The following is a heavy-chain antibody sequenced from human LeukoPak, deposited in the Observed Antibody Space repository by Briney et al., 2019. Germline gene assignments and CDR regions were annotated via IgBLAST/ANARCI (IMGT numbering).Heavy chain of an antibody. V-gene: IGHV4-59*01. J-gene: IGHJ6*03. Sequence: PSETLSLTCTVSGGSISSYYWSWIRQPPGKGLEWTGYIYYSGSTNYNPSGSTNYNPSLKRRVTISVDTSNDQFSLKLSSVTAADTAVYYCARSSEGRYYYDSSGYSYYYYYMDVWGKGTTVTISS. CDR1: GGSISSYY. CDR2: IYYSGSTNYNPSGST. CDR3: ARSSEGRYYYDSSGYSYYYYYMDV. D-gene: IGHD3-22*01.